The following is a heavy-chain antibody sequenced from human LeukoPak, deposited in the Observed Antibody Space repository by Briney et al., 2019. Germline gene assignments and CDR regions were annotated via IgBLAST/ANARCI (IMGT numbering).Heavy chain of an antibody. CDR2: MNPNSGNT. J-gene: IGHJ3*02. CDR3: AREGYIRGYYYDSSGYSDAFDI. Sequence: GASVKVSCKASGYISTSYAMNWVRQATGQGLEWMGWMNPNSGNTGYAQKFQGRVTMTRNTSISTAYMELSSLRSEDTAVYYCAREGYIRGYYYDSSGYSDAFDIWGQGTMVTVSS. D-gene: IGHD3-22*01. CDR1: GYISTSYA. V-gene: IGHV1-8*01.